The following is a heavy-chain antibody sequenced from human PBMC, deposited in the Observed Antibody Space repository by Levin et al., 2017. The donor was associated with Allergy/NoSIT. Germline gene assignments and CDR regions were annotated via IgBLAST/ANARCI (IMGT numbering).Heavy chain of an antibody. D-gene: IGHD3-9*01. Sequence: GESLKISCAASGFTFSSYAMHWVRQAPGKGLEWVAVISYDGSNKYYADSVKGRFTISRDNSKNTLYLQMNSLRAEDTAVYYCARRPYDILTGPFDYWGQGTLVTVSS. V-gene: IGHV3-30-3*01. CDR2: ISYDGSNK. J-gene: IGHJ4*02. CDR3: ARRPYDILTGPFDY. CDR1: GFTFSSYA.